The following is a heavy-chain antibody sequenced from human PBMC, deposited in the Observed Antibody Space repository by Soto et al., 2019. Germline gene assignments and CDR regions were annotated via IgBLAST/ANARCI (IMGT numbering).Heavy chain of an antibody. CDR1: GGTFSSYA. V-gene: IGHV1-69*13. CDR3: AREENCSGGSCYSGTPDYYYYYGMDV. D-gene: IGHD2-15*01. CDR2: IIPIFGTA. Sequence: ASVKVSCKASGGTFSSYAISWVRQAPGQGLEWMGGIIPIFGTANYAQKFQGRVTITADESTSTAYMELSSLRSEDTAVYYCAREENCSGGSCYSGTPDYYYYYGMDVWGQGTKVTISS. J-gene: IGHJ6*02.